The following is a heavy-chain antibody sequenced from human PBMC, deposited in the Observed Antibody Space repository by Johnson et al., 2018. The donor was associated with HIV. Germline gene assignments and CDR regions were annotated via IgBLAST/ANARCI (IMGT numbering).Heavy chain of an antibody. D-gene: IGHD5-18*01. CDR1: GFTFSNYA. CDR3: AKERAYIRTFDI. CDR2: IWYDGSNK. Sequence: QVQLVESGGGVVQPGRSLRLSCAASGFTFSNYAMHWVRQAPGKGLEWVAVIWYDGSNKYYADSVKGRFTISRDNSKNTLYLQMNSLRAEDTAVYYCAKERAYIRTFDIWGQGTLVTVSS. J-gene: IGHJ3*02. V-gene: IGHV3-30-3*02.